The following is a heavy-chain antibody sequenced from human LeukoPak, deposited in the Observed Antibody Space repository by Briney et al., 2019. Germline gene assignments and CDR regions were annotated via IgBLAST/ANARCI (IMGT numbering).Heavy chain of an antibody. D-gene: IGHD3-22*01. V-gene: IGHV4-30-2*01. CDR1: GGSISSGSYY. Sequence: PSETLSLTCTVSGGSISSGSYYWSWIRQPPGKGLEWIGYIYHSGSTYYNPSLKSRVTISVDRSKNQFSLKLSSVTAADTAVYYCARDYDSSGGFDYWGQGTLVTVSS. CDR2: IYHSGST. CDR3: ARDYDSSGGFDY. J-gene: IGHJ4*02.